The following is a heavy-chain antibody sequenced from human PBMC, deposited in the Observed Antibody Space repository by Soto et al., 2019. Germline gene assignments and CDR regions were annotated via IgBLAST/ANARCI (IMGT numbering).Heavy chain of an antibody. CDR1: GGYISGGYYS. CDR3: ATYGMDV. J-gene: IGHJ6*02. Sequence: SETLSLTCAVSGGYISGGYYSWSWIRQPPGKGLEWIGFIYNSGSTYYNSSLKSRVTISVDRSKNHFFLNLTSVTAADTAVYYCATYGMDVWGQGTTVTVSS. V-gene: IGHV4-30-2*01. CDR2: IYNSGST.